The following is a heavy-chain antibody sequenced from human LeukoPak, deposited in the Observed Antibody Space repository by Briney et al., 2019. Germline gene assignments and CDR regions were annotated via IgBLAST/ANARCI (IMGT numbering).Heavy chain of an antibody. J-gene: IGHJ4*02. Sequence: GESLKISCKGSGYSFTSYWIGWVRQMPGKGLEWMGIIYPGGSDTRYSPSFQGQVTISADKSISTAYLQWSSLKASDTAMYYCARHVRRGYSGYEPFDYWGQGTLVTVSS. CDR3: ARHVRRGYSGYEPFDY. CDR1: GYSFTSYW. V-gene: IGHV5-51*01. CDR2: IYPGGSDT. D-gene: IGHD5-12*01.